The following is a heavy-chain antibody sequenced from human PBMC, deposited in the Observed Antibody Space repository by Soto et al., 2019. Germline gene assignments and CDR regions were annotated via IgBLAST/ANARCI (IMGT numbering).Heavy chain of an antibody. CDR1: GGTFSSYA. Sequence: ASVKVSCKASGGTFSSYAISWVRQAPGQGLEWMGIINPSGGSTSYAQKFQGRVTMTRDTSTSTVYMELSSLRSEDTAVYYCARDQRYFDWLTVHHYYGMDVWGQGTTVTVSS. V-gene: IGHV1-46*03. J-gene: IGHJ6*02. CDR2: INPSGGST. D-gene: IGHD3-9*01. CDR3: ARDQRYFDWLTVHHYYGMDV.